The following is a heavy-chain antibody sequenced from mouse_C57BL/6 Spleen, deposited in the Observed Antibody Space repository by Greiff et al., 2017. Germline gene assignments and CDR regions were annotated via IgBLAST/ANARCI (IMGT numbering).Heavy chain of an antibody. CDR2: IDPETGGT. D-gene: IGHD1-1*01. V-gene: IGHV1-15*01. J-gene: IGHJ4*01. Sequence: VKLMESGAELVRPGASVTLSCKASGYTFTDYEMHWVKQTPVHGLEWIGAIDPETGGTAYNQKFKGKAILTADKSSSTAYMELISLTSEDSAVYYCTRELLLYYSMDYWGQGTSVTVSS. CDR1: GYTFTDYE. CDR3: TRELLLYYSMDY.